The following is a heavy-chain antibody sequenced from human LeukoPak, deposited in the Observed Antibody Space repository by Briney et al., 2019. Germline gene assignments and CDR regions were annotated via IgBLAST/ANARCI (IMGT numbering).Heavy chain of an antibody. J-gene: IGHJ4*02. CDR3: AREYYDSSAYNQEAIDY. V-gene: IGHV1-2*02. Sequence: ASVKVSCKASGYTFTDYYMHWVRQAPGQGLEWLGWINPNSGGTNYAQKLHGRVTMTRDTSITTAYTELSRLRSDDTAVYYCAREYYDSSAYNQEAIDYWGQGTLVTVSS. D-gene: IGHD3-22*01. CDR2: INPNSGGT. CDR1: GYTFTDYY.